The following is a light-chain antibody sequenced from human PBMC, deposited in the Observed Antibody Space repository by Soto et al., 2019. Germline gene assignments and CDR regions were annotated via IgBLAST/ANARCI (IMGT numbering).Light chain of an antibody. V-gene: IGKV3-20*01. CDR1: QRVDSAY. CDR3: QQDSNSPPYT. CDR2: GAS. J-gene: IGKJ2*01. Sequence: EVVLTQSPGTLSLSPGERATLSCRASQRVDSAYLAWYQQKPGQAPRLLIYGASSRATGIPDRFSGGGSGTDFSLTISRLEPEDFAVYYCQQDSNSPPYTFGQGTKVEIK.